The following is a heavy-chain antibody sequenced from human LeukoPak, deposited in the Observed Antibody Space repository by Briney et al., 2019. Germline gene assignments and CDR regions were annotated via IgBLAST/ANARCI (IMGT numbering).Heavy chain of an antibody. CDR2: ISHSGNT. J-gene: IGHJ3*01. Sequence: SENLSLTCDVSGESITNTNWWNWVRQSPGKGLKWIGEISHSGNTNYNPSLKSRVTISLDRSKKQFSLKLSSVTAADTAVYYCARSTFTNLGAAFDVWGQGTMVAVSS. V-gene: IGHV4-4*02. CDR1: GESITNTNW. CDR3: ARSTFTNLGAAFDV. D-gene: IGHD2-8*01.